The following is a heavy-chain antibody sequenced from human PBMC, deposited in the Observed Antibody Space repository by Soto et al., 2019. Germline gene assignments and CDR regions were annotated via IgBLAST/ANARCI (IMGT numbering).Heavy chain of an antibody. CDR3: ARDNLGFMGMDV. V-gene: IGHV4-59*01. CDR1: GGSISSYY. Sequence: LSETLSLTCTVSGGSISSYYWSWIRQPPGKGLEWIGYIYYSGSTNYNPSLKSRVTISVDTSKNQFSLKLSSVTAADTAVYYCARDNLGFMGMDVWGQGTTVTVSS. D-gene: IGHD3-16*01. J-gene: IGHJ6*02. CDR2: IYYSGST.